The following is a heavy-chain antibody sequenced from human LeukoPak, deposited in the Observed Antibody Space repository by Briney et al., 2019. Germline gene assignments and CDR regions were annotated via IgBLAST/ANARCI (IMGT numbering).Heavy chain of an antibody. Sequence: GGSLRLSCAASGFTFSSYWMHWVRHAPGKGTVWVSRINSDGSSTSYADSVKGRFTISRDNAKNTVYLQMNSLRAEDTAVYYCARGAKDGYSSWNYWGQGTLVTVSS. J-gene: IGHJ4*02. CDR3: ARGAKDGYSSWNY. CDR2: INSDGSST. V-gene: IGHV3-74*01. D-gene: IGHD5-18*01. CDR1: GFTFSSYW.